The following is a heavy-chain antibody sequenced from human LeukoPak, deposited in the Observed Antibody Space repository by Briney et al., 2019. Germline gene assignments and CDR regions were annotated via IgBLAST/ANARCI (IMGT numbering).Heavy chain of an antibody. D-gene: IGHD3-10*01. CDR1: GGSISSGGYY. CDR3: ARDPGGSGSYDY. V-gene: IGHV4-31*03. Sequence: PSQTLSLTCTVSGGSISSGGYYWSWIRQHPGKGLEWIGYIYYSGSTYYNPSLKSRVTISVDTSKNQFSLKLSSVTAADTAVYYCARDPGGSGSYDYWGQGTLVTVSS. CDR2: IYYSGST. J-gene: IGHJ4*02.